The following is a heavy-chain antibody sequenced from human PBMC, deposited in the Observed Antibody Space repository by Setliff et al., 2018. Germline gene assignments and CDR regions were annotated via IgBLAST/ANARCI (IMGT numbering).Heavy chain of an antibody. CDR2: INPHGSEK. CDR1: GFTFSNCW. Sequence: PGGSLRLSCTGSGFTFSNCWVSWVRQAPGKGLEWLASINPHGSEKYYVDSVKGRFTISRDNAKNSLFLQMDSLRAEDTAVYYCSRALNYWGQGTLVTVSS. V-gene: IGHV3-7*01. CDR3: SRALNY. J-gene: IGHJ4*02.